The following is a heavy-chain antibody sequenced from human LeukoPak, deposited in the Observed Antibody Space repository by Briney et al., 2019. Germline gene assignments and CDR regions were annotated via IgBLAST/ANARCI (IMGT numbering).Heavy chain of an antibody. CDR3: TTTPVYYYGMDV. D-gene: IGHD1-14*01. Sequence: GGSLRLSCAASGFTFSSYAMSWVRQAPGKGLEWVSAISGSGGSTYYADSVKGRFTISRDNSKNTLYLQMNSLRAEDTAVYYCTTTPVYYYGMDVWGQGATVTVSS. V-gene: IGHV3-23*01. CDR2: ISGSGGST. J-gene: IGHJ6*02. CDR1: GFTFSSYA.